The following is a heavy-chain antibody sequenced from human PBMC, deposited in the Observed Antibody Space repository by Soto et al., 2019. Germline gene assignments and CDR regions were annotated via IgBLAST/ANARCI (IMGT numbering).Heavy chain of an antibody. J-gene: IGHJ6*02. CDR3: AKCFGYSSGWYASYYYYGMDV. CDR1: GFTVSSYA. D-gene: IGHD6-19*01. CDR2: ISGSGGST. Sequence: GGSLRLSCAASGFTVSSYAMSWVRQAPGKGLEWVSAISGSGGSTYYADSVKGRFTISRDNSKNTLYLQMNSLRAEDTAVYYCAKCFGYSSGWYASYYYYGMDVWGQGTTVTVSS. V-gene: IGHV3-23*01.